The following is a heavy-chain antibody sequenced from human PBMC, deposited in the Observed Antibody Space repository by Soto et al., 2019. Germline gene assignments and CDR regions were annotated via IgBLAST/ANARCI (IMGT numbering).Heavy chain of an antibody. V-gene: IGHV1-69*13. CDR2: IIPIFGTA. J-gene: IGHJ6*02. D-gene: IGHD2-2*01. CDR1: GGTFSSYA. CDR3: ARDEGPEDXVVVPAALPDYYYGMDV. Sequence: SVKVSCKGSGGTFSSYAISWVRQAPGQGLEWMGGIIPIFGTANYAQKFQGRVTITADESTSTAYMELSSLRSEDTAVYYCARDEGPEDXVVVPAALPDYYYGMDVWGQGTTVTVSS.